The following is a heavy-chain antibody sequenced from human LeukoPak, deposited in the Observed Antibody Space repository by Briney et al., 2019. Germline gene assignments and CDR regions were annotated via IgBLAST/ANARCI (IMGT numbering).Heavy chain of an antibody. J-gene: IGHJ4*02. D-gene: IGHD5-18*01. V-gene: IGHV5-51*01. Sequence: GASLKISYEGSGYSFTSYWIGWVRPMPGKGLEWMGIIYPGDSDTRYSPSFQGQVTISADKSISTAYLQWSSLKASDTAMYYCARAPERGYSYGYYGYWGQGTLVTVSS. CDR3: ARAPERGYSYGYYGY. CDR2: IYPGDSDT. CDR1: GYSFTSYW.